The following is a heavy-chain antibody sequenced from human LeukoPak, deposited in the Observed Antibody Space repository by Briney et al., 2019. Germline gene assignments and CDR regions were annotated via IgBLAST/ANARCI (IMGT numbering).Heavy chain of an antibody. Sequence: SETLSLTCTVSGGSISSYYWSWIRQPPGKGLEWIGYIYYSGSTNYSPSLKSRVTISLDTSKNQFSLDLTSVTAADTAMYYCARGGVAASGSPYHFDYWGQGTLVTVSS. CDR2: IYYSGST. D-gene: IGHD6-13*01. V-gene: IGHV4-59*01. J-gene: IGHJ4*02. CDR1: GGSISSYY. CDR3: ARGGVAASGSPYHFDY.